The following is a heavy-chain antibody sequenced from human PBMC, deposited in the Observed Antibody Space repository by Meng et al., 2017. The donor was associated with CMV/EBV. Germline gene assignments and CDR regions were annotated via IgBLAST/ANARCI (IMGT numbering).Heavy chain of an antibody. Sequence: GESLKISCAASGFTVSSNYMSWVRQAPGKGLEWVSVIYSGGSTYYADSVKGRFTISSDNSKNTLYLQMNSLRAEDTAVYYCARDDEWELLGEYWGQGTLVTVSS. V-gene: IGHV3-66*02. CDR1: GFTVSSNY. D-gene: IGHD1-26*01. CDR2: IYSGGST. CDR3: ARDDEWELLGEY. J-gene: IGHJ4*02.